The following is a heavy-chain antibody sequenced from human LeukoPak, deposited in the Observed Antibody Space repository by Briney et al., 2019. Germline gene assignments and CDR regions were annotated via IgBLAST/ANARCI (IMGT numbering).Heavy chain of an antibody. D-gene: IGHD1-7*01. CDR3: ARALTGTTDY. CDR1: GFTFSSYE. J-gene: IGHJ4*02. Sequence: PGGSLRLSCAASGFTFSSYEMNWVRQAPGKGLEWVSYISSSGSTIYYADSVKGRFTISRDNAKNSLYLQMNGLRAEDTAVYYCARALTGTTDYWGQGTLVTVSS. V-gene: IGHV3-48*03. CDR2: ISSSGSTI.